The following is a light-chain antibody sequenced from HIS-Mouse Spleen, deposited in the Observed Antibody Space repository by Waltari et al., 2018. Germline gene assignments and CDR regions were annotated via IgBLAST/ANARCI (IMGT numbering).Light chain of an antibody. CDR1: SSDVGSYKL. J-gene: IGLJ3*02. V-gene: IGLV2-23*01. CDR3: CSYAGSSTWV. CDR2: EGS. Sequence: QSALTQPASVSGSPGQSNTISCTGTSSDVGSYKLVSWYQQHPGKAPKLMIYEGSKRPSGVSNRFSGSKSGNTAYLTISGLQAEDEADYYCCSYAGSSTWVFGGGTKLTVL.